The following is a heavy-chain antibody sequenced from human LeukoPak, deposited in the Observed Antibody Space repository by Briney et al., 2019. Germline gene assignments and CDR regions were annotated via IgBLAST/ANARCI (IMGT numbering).Heavy chain of an antibody. V-gene: IGHV4-61*02. J-gene: IGHJ5*02. D-gene: IGHD6-13*01. Sequence: SETLSLTCTVSGGSISSSSYYWSWIRQPAGQGLEWIGRIYTSGSTNYNPSLKSQVTMSVDTSKNQFSLKLSSVTAADTAVYYCARTSSSWYNWFDPWGQGTLVTVSS. CDR2: IYTSGST. CDR1: GGSISSSSYY. CDR3: ARTSSSWYNWFDP.